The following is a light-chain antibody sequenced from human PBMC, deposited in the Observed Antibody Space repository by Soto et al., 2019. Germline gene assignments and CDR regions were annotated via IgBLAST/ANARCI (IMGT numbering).Light chain of an antibody. CDR1: SSNIGSNY. CDR2: RNN. CDR3: AAWDDGLSRYV. Sequence: QSVLTQPPSASGTPGQRVTISCSGSSSNIGSNYVYWYQQLPGTAPKLLIYRNNQRPSGVPDRFPGSKSGASASLAISGLRSEDEAEYDFAAWDDGLSRYVFGTGTKLTV. J-gene: IGLJ1*01. V-gene: IGLV1-47*01.